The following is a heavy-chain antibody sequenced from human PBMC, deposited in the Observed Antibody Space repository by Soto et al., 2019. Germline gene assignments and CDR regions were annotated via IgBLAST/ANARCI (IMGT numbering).Heavy chain of an antibody. V-gene: IGHV5-51*01. J-gene: IGHJ4*02. Sequence: GESLKISCKVSGYIFTSYWINWVRQMPGKGLEWMGIIYPGDSDTRYNPSFQGQITISADKSINTAYLQWSRLKASDTAVYYCARRGDSSGFIDYWGQGTLVTVSS. D-gene: IGHD3-22*01. CDR3: ARRGDSSGFIDY. CDR2: IYPGDSDT. CDR1: GYIFTSYW.